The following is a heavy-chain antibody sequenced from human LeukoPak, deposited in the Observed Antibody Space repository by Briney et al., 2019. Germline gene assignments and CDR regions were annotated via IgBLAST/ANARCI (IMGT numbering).Heavy chain of an antibody. CDR3: AREGDIVVVPAAYNWFDP. V-gene: IGHV1-18*01. Sequence: ASVKVSCKASGGTFSSYAISWVRQAPGQGLEWMGWISAYNGNTNYAQKFQGRVTMTRDTSISTAYMELSRLRSDDTAVYYCAREGDIVVVPAAYNWFDPWGQGTLVTVSS. CDR1: GGTFSSYA. J-gene: IGHJ5*02. CDR2: ISAYNGNT. D-gene: IGHD2-2*01.